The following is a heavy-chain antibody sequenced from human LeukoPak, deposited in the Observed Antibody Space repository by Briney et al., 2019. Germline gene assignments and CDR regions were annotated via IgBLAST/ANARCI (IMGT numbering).Heavy chain of an antibody. CDR1: GFTFSSYA. D-gene: IGHD3-10*02. J-gene: IGHJ6*04. Sequence: GGSLRLSCAASGFTFSSYAMTWVRQAPGKGLEWVSYISSSGSTIYYADSVKGRFTIPRDNAKNSLYLQMNSLRAEDTAVYYCAELGITMIGGVWGKGTTVTISS. V-gene: IGHV3-48*03. CDR2: ISSSGSTI. CDR3: AELGITMIGGV.